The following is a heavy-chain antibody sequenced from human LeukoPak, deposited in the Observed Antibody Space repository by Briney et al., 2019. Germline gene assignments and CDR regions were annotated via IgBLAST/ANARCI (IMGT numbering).Heavy chain of an antibody. CDR3: ARDRKITFGGVIVIPYYFDY. Sequence: PGGSLRLSCAASGFTFKNYAMSWVRQAPGKGLEWVSTISGSGGSTYYVDSVKGRFTISRDNAKNSLYLQMNSLRAEDTAVYYCARDRKITFGGVIVIPYYFDYWGQGTLVTVSS. V-gene: IGHV3-23*01. D-gene: IGHD3-16*02. J-gene: IGHJ4*02. CDR1: GFTFKNYA. CDR2: ISGSGGST.